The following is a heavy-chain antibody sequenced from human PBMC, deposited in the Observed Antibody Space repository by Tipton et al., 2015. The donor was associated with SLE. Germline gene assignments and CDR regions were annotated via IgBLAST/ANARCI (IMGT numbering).Heavy chain of an antibody. V-gene: IGHV4-59*08. J-gene: IGHJ6*02. CDR3: ARGMVTWRGAILGVDV. D-gene: IGHD2-21*02. CDR2: ISYGGGT. CDR1: GGSISSNY. Sequence: TLSLTCFVSGGSISSNYWIWIRQPPGKGLEWIGYISYGGGTNYNPSLKSRVTISVDTAKNQLSLKLTSVTAADTAVYYCARGMVTWRGAILGVDVWGQGTTVNVSS.